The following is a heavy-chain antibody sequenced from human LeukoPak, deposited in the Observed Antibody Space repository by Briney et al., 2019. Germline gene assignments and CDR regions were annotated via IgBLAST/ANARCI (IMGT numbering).Heavy chain of an antibody. V-gene: IGHV3-23*01. Sequence: GGTLRLSCAASGFTFSSYGMSWVRQAPGKGLEWVSAISRSGGSTYYADSVKGRFTISRDNAKNSLYLQMNSLRAEDTAVYYCARDPDYGDNHMDVWGKGTTVTVSS. J-gene: IGHJ6*03. CDR3: ARDPDYGDNHMDV. D-gene: IGHD4-17*01. CDR2: ISRSGGST. CDR1: GFTFSSYG.